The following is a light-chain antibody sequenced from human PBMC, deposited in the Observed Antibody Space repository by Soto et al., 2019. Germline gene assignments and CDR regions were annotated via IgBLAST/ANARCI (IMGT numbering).Light chain of an antibody. V-gene: IGKV1-5*01. J-gene: IGKJ4*01. CDR1: QNIHPW. Sequence: DIQLTQSPSTLSASVGDRVTITCRARQNIHPWLAWFRLKPGQAPKLLVYNASSLVSGVPSRFAASGSGTEFTLTISSLQPDDFAIYYCQQANSFPLTFGGGTKVDIK. CDR3: QQANSFPLT. CDR2: NAS.